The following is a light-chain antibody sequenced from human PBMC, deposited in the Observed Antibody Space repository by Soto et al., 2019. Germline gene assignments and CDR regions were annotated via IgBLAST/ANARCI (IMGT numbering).Light chain of an antibody. J-gene: IGKJ5*01. CDR2: AAS. Sequence: DIQMTQSPSTLSASVGDRVTITCRASQNINSWLAWYQQKPGKAPKLLIYAASTLQSGVPSRFSGSGSGTDFTLSISSLQPEDFATYFCQQVDSYPITFGQGTRLEIK. CDR1: QNINSW. V-gene: IGKV1-5*01. CDR3: QQVDSYPIT.